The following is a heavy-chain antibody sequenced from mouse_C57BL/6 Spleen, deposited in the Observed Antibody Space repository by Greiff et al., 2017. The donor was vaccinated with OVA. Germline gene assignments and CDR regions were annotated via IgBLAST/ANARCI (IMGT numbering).Heavy chain of an antibody. J-gene: IGHJ1*03. Sequence: QVQLKQPGAELVRPGSSVKLSCKASGYTFTSYWMHWVKQRPIQGLAWIGNIDPSDSETHYNQKFKDKATLTVDKSSSTAYMQLSSLTSEDSAVYYCARIYYGSYVGYFDVWGTGTTVTVSS. CDR3: ARIYYGSYVGYFDV. D-gene: IGHD2-1*01. CDR1: GYTFTSYW. V-gene: IGHV1-52*01. CDR2: IDPSDSET.